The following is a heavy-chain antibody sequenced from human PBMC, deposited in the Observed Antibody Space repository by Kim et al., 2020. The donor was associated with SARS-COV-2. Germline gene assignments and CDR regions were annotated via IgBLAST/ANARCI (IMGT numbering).Heavy chain of an antibody. D-gene: IGHD3-10*01. CDR3: VKDLVVRGATEVSLDY. J-gene: IGHJ4*01. CDR2: IDTNGDTT. V-gene: IGHV3-64D*06. Sequence: GGSLRLSCSASGFTFSSYAMHWVRQAPGKGLECVSAIDTNGDTTYYADSVKGRFTISRDNSKNTLYLQMSSLRAGDTAVYYCVKDLVVRGATEVSLDYWG. CDR1: GFTFSSYA.